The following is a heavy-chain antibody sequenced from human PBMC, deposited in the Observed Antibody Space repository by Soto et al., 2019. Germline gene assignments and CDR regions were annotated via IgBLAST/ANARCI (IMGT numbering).Heavy chain of an antibody. CDR1: GFTFSHFA. CDR2: LSGGDDST. V-gene: IGHV3-23*01. J-gene: IGHJ4*02. CDR3: AKKYHYGSGTYLYYFDY. D-gene: IGHD3-10*01. Sequence: EVQLLESGGGLVQPGGSLRLSCAASGFTFSHFAMSWVRQAPGKGLEWVSTLSGGDDSTYYADSVKDRFTISRDNSKNTLYLQFHSLRPEDTAVYYCAKKYHYGSGTYLYYFDYWCQGTLVTVSS.